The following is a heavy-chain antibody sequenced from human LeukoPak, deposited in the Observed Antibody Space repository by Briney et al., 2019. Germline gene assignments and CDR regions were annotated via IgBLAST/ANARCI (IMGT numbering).Heavy chain of an antibody. CDR2: IRNDGSNK. V-gene: IGHV3-30*02. J-gene: IGHJ4*02. CDR3: AKGLGVSLFDY. CDR1: GFTFSNYG. Sequence: GGSLRLSCAASGFTFSNYGMHWVRQAPGKGLEWVAFIRNDGSNKYYADSVKGRFTISRDNSKNTLYLQMNSLRAEDTAVYYCAKGLGVSLFDYWGQGTLVTVSS. D-gene: IGHD3-3*01.